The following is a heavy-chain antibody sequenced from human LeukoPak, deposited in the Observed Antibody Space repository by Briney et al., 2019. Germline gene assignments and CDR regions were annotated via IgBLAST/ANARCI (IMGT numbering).Heavy chain of an antibody. Sequence: SQTLSLTCAISGDGVSSNSAAWNWIRQSPSRGLEWLGRTYYRSKWYNDYAVSVKSRITINPDTSKNQFSLQLNSVTPEDTAVYYCARGGARTLINWFDPWGQGTLVTVSS. CDR2: TYYRSKWYN. V-gene: IGHV6-1*01. D-gene: IGHD1-14*01. CDR3: ARGGARTLINWFDP. CDR1: GDGVSSNSAA. J-gene: IGHJ5*02.